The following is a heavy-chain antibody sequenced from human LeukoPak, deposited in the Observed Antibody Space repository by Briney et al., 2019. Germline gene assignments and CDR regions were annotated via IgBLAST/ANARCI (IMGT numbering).Heavy chain of an antibody. CDR1: GFPFSSYW. CDR3: TRVGYIDEGIDY. CDR2: IKQDGSKK. D-gene: IGHD5-24*01. V-gene: IGHV3-7*04. J-gene: IGHJ4*02. Sequence: GGSLGLSCVTSGFPFSSYWMTWVRQAPGKGLEWVANIKQDGSKKSYVDSVKGRFTISRDNAKNSLYLQMNSLRAEDTAIYYCTRVGYIDEGIDYWGQGTLVTVSS.